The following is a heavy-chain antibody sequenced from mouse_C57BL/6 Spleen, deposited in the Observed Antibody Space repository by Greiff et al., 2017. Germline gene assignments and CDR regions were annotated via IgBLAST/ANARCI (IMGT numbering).Heavy chain of an antibody. J-gene: IGHJ4*01. CDR3: ARDGYHAMDY. CDR1: GFTFSSYA. CDR2: ISDGGSYT. V-gene: IGHV5-4*01. Sequence: EVKLMESGGGLVKPGGSLKLSCAASGFTFSSYAMSWVRQTPEKRLEWVATISDGGSYTYYPDNVKGRFTISRDNAKNNLYLQMSHLKSEDTAMYYCARDGYHAMDYWGQGTSVTVSS.